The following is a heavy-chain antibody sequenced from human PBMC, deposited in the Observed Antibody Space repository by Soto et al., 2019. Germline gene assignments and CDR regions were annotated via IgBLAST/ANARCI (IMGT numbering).Heavy chain of an antibody. CDR1: GFTFSSYS. J-gene: IGHJ4*02. CDR2: ISSSSSYI. D-gene: IGHD3-3*01. Sequence: GESLKISCAASGFTFSSYSMNWVRQAPGKGLEWVSSISSSSSYIYYADSVKGRFTISRDNAKNSLYLQMNSLRAEDTAVYYCARDMYYDFWSGYYSFDYWGQGTLVTVSS. CDR3: ARDMYYDFWSGYYSFDY. V-gene: IGHV3-21*01.